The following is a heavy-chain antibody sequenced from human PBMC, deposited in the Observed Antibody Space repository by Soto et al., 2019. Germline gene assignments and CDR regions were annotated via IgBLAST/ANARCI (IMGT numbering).Heavy chain of an antibody. D-gene: IGHD5-18*01. V-gene: IGHV4-59*01. CDR1: GGSLSSYY. CDR2: IYYSGST. CDR3: ARVSQVAMASYAMDV. J-gene: IGHJ6*02. Sequence: ETLSLTCTVSGGSLSSYYWSWIRQAPGKGLDRIGYIYYSGSTNYNPSLKSRVTISVDTSKNQFSLKLSSVTAADTAVYYCARVSQVAMASYAMDVWGQGTTVTVSS.